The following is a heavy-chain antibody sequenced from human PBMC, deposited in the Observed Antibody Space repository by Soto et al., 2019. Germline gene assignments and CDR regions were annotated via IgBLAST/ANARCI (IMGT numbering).Heavy chain of an antibody. Sequence: PGGSLILSCTCSGFAFGHYYMSWIRQAPGQGLEWVSYIDGGDGIKYYTDSVKGRLTISRDNAKKTVYLQMSSLRVEDTALYYCVRPYYSSSWFPFVRWGQGTLVNVSS. CDR2: IDGGDGIK. CDR3: VRPYYSSSWFPFVR. CDR1: GFAFGHYY. D-gene: IGHD6-13*01. V-gene: IGHV3-11*01. J-gene: IGHJ4*02.